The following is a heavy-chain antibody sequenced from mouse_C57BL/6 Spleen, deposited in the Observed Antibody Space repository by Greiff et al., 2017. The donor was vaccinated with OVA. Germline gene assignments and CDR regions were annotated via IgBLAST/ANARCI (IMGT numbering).Heavy chain of an antibody. J-gene: IGHJ3*01. Sequence: QVQLQQPGAELVKPGASVKLSCKASGYTFTSYWMQWVKQRPGQGLEWIGEIDPSDSYTNYNQKFKGKATLTVDTSSSTAYMQLSSLTSEDSAVYYCARSGYSNFAWFAYWGQGTLVTVSA. CDR3: ARSGYSNFAWFAY. D-gene: IGHD2-5*01. CDR2: IDPSDSYT. CDR1: GYTFTSYW. V-gene: IGHV1-50*01.